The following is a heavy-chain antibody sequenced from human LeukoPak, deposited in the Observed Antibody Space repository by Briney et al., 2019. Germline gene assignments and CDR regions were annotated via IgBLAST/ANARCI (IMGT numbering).Heavy chain of an antibody. CDR2: INHSGST. J-gene: IGHJ2*01. CDR3: ARWGGGGWYWCFDL. Sequence: SETLSLTCAVYGGSFSGYYWSWIRQPPGKGLEWIGEINHSGSTNYNPSLKSRVTISVDTSKNQFSLKLSSVTAADTAVYYCARWGGGGWYWCFDLWGRGTLVTVSS. CDR1: GGSFSGYY. V-gene: IGHV4-34*01. D-gene: IGHD6-19*01.